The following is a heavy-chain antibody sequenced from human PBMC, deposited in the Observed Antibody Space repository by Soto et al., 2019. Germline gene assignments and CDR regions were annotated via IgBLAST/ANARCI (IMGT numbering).Heavy chain of an antibody. CDR3: AHYVSSSPAGWFDP. J-gene: IGHJ5*02. CDR2: IYWEDDK. D-gene: IGHD3-10*02. V-gene: IGHV2-5*02. CDR1: GLSLSTSGEA. Sequence: QITLKESGPTLVKPTQTLTLTCTFSGLSLSTSGEAVGWIRQPPGKALEWLALIYWEDDKRYNPTLKTRLTITQDTSKNQVVLALTNMDPVDNATYYCAHYVSSSPAGWFDPWGQGILVTVSS.